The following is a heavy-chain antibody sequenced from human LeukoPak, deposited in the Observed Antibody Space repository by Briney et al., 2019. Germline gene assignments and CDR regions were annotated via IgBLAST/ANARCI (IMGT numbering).Heavy chain of an antibody. CDR1: GYTFTSYD. J-gene: IGHJ4*02. V-gene: IGHV1-8*01. D-gene: IGHD2-2*01. CDR2: MNPNSGNT. CDR3: ARGVVVPAAN. Sequence: GSSVKVSCKASGYTFTSYDINWVRQATGQGVEWMGWMNPNSGNTRYAQKFQGRDTMTRTTPISTAYMELSSLRSEDTAVYYCARGVVVPAANWGQGTLVTVSS.